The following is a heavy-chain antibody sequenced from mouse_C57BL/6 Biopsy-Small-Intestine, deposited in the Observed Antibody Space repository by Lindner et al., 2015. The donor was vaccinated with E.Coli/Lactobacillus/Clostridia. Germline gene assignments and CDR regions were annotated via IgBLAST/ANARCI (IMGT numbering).Heavy chain of an antibody. CDR1: GGTISTYG. CDR2: IIPILGTA. D-gene: IGHD2-1*01. CDR3: ARDLTCSSTSCYGIDV. Sequence: SVKVSCKASGGTISTYGISWVRQAPGQGLEWMGGIIPILGTANYAQKFQGRVTITADESTSTAYMEMSSLRSEDTAVYFCARDLTCSSTSCYGIDVWGQGTTVTVAS. J-gene: IGHJ1*01. V-gene: IGHV1-81*01.